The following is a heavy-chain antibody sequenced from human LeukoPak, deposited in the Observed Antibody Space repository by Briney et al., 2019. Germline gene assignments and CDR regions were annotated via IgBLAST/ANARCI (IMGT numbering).Heavy chain of an antibody. V-gene: IGHV4-4*07. CDR1: GGSISSYY. CDR2: INTSGST. J-gene: IGHJ6*03. D-gene: IGHD2-2*01. CDR3: ARDRYQRKGVYYYYYMDV. Sequence: SETLSVICTVSGGSISSYYWSWIRQPAGKGLEWIGRINTSGSTNYNPSLKSRVTMSVDTSKNQFSLKLSSVTAADTAVYYCARDRYQRKGVYYYYYMDVWGKGTTVTVSS.